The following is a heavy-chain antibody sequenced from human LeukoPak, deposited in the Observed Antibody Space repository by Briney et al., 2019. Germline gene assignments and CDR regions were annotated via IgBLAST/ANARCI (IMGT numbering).Heavy chain of an antibody. CDR2: IYYSGST. CDR1: GGSISSYY. V-gene: IGHV4-59*01. CDR3: ATSSGGSSSYYYYGMDV. J-gene: IGHJ6*02. D-gene: IGHD2-15*01. Sequence: SETLSLTCTVSGGSISSYYWSWIRQPPGEGLEWIGYIYYSGSTNYNPSLKSRVTISVDTSKNQFSLKLSSVTAADTAVYYCATSSGGSSSYYYYGMDVWGQGTTVTVSS.